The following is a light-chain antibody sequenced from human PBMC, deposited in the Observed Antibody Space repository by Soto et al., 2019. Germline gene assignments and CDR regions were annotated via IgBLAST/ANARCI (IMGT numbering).Light chain of an antibody. CDR2: GAS. J-gene: IGKJ3*01. CDR1: QGISIW. Sequence: DIQMTQSPSSVSASVGDRVTITCRTSQGISIWLAWYQQKPGQYPKFLIYGASRLKSGVPSRFSDSGHGTDFPLAISSLQPEDFATYYCHQANRFPFTFGPGPKVDI. CDR3: HQANRFPFT. V-gene: IGKV1-12*01.